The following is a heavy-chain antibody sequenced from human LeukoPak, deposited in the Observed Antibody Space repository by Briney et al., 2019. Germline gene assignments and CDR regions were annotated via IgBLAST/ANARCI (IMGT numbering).Heavy chain of an antibody. CDR3: ARGIGIGTVLMVHGNMDV. CDR2: INTDTGNP. Sequence: GASVKVSCKASGYTFTKYGVYWVRQAPGQGLEWMGWINTDTGNPTYAQGFTGRFVFSLDTSVSTTYLQISSLKPEDTAVYYCARGIGIGTVLMVHGNMDVLGKGTTVTVSS. V-gene: IGHV7-4-1*02. J-gene: IGHJ6*03. CDR1: GYTFTKYG. D-gene: IGHD2-8*01.